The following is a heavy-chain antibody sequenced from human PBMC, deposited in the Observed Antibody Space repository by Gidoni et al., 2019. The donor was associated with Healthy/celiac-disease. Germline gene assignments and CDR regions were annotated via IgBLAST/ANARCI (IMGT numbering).Heavy chain of an antibody. V-gene: IGHV4-34*01. CDR3: ARYGSSGYYRWFDP. D-gene: IGHD3-22*01. CDR1: GGSFSGYY. Sequence: QVQLQQWGAGLLKPSETLSLTCAVYGGSFSGYYWSWIRQPPGKGLEWIGEINHSGSTNYNPSLKRRVTISVDTSKNQFSLKLSSVTAADTAVYYCARYGSSGYYRWFDPWGQGTLVTVSS. J-gene: IGHJ5*02. CDR2: INHSGST.